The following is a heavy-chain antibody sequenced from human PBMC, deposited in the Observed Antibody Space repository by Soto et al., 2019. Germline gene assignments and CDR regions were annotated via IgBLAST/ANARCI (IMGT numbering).Heavy chain of an antibody. Sequence: SETLSHTCTVSGGSISSRSYYWSWIRQPTGKGLEWIGSIYYSGSTYYNPSLKSRVTISVDTSKNQFSLKLSSVTAADTAVYYCARPSIDFWSGYYDAFDIWGQGTMVTVSS. V-gene: IGHV4-39*01. CDR3: ARPSIDFWSGYYDAFDI. D-gene: IGHD3-3*01. J-gene: IGHJ3*02. CDR1: GGSISSRSYY. CDR2: IYYSGST.